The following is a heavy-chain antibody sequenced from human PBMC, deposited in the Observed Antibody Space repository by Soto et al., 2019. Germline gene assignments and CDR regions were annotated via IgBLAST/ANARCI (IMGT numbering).Heavy chain of an antibody. CDR1: GYPFANYN. CDR2: VNPNRGTA. CDR3: ARIAAPGETSFDY. V-gene: IGHV1-46*01. J-gene: IGHJ4*02. D-gene: IGHD6-6*01. Sequence: QVQLVQSGAEAGQPGASMTVSCKASGYPFANYNIHWVRLAPGQGLQWMGEVNPNRGTAGYAETFQGRVTMTRDPYTRTVYMVLTSLTPEDTAIYYCARIAAPGETSFDYWGQVTLGTVSS.